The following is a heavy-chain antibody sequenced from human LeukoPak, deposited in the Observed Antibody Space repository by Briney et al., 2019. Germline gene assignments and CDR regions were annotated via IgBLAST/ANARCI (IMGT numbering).Heavy chain of an antibody. D-gene: IGHD3-10*01. CDR1: GGSISSGGYY. Sequence: SETLSLTCTVSGGSISSGGYYWSWIRQPPGKGLEWIGYIYHSGSTYYNPSLKSRVTISVDTSKNQFSLKLSSVTAADTAVYYCARGLGFGELLGFDYWGQGTLVTVSS. J-gene: IGHJ4*02. V-gene: IGHV4-30-2*01. CDR3: ARGLGFGELLGFDY. CDR2: IYHSGST.